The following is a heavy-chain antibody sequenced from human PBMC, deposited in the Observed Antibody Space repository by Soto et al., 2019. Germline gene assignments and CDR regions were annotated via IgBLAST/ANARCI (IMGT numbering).Heavy chain of an antibody. J-gene: IGHJ6*02. D-gene: IGHD3-16*02. CDR2: ISAYNGNT. CDR3: ARDLLRLGELSLNYYYYYGMDV. V-gene: IGHV1-18*04. Sequence: ASVKVSCKASAYTFTSYGISWVRQAPGQGLERMGWISAYNGNTNYAQKLQGRVTMTTDTSTSTAYMELRSLRSDDTAVYYCARDLLRLGELSLNYYYYYGMDVWGQGTTVTVSS. CDR1: AYTFTSYG.